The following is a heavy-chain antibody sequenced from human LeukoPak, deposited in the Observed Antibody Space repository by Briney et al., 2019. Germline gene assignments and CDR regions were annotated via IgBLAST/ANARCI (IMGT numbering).Heavy chain of an antibody. V-gene: IGHV1-69*06. CDR2: IIPIFGTA. CDR1: GGTFSSYA. Sequence: GASVKVSCKASGGTFSSYAISWVRQAPGQGLEWMGGIIPIFGTANYAQKFQGRVTITADKSTSTAYMELSSLRSEDTAVYYCAGRGSGSYFDYWGQGTLVTVSS. D-gene: IGHD3-10*01. CDR3: AGRGSGSYFDY. J-gene: IGHJ4*02.